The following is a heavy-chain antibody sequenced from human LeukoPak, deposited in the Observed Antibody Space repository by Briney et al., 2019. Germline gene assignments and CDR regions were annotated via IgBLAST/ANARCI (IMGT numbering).Heavy chain of an antibody. V-gene: IGHV1-24*01. CDR3: ATATYYDFWSGYYKGNWFDP. CDR2: FDPEDGET. CDR1: GYTLTELS. Sequence: GASVTVSCKVSGYTLTELSMHWVRQAPGKGLEWMGGFDPEDGETIYAQKFQGRVTMTEDTSTDTAYMELSSLRSEDTAVYYCATATYYDFWSGYYKGNWFDPWGQGTLVTVSS. D-gene: IGHD3-3*01. J-gene: IGHJ5*02.